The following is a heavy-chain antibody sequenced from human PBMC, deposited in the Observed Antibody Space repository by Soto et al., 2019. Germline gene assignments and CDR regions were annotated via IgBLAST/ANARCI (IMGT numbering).Heavy chain of an antibody. D-gene: IGHD3-16*02. CDR3: AHVVITFGGVIGLDAFDM. CDR1: GFSLSTRGVG. CDR2: IYWDDDD. Sequence: SGPTLVNPTQTLTLTCTFSGFSLSTRGVGVGWIRQPPGKALEWPAIIYWDDDDRYSPSLKSRLAITKDTSKNQVVLTMTTLDPVDTATYYCAHVVITFGGVIGLDAFDMWGQGTMVTVSS. V-gene: IGHV2-5*02. J-gene: IGHJ3*02.